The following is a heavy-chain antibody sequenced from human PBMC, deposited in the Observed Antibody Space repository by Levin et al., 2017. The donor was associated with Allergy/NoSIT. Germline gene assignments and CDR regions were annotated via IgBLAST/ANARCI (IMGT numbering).Heavy chain of an antibody. V-gene: IGHV3-33*01. CDR1: GFTFSSYG. CDR2: IWYDGSNK. CDR3: ARGRNVLLWFRDAEPIDY. Sequence: SCAASGFTFSSYGMHWVRQAPGKGLEWVAVIWYDGSNKYYADSVKGRFTISRDNSKNTLYLQMNSLRAEDTAVYYCARGRNVLLWFRDAEPIDYWGQGTLVTVSS. J-gene: IGHJ4*02. D-gene: IGHD3-10*01.